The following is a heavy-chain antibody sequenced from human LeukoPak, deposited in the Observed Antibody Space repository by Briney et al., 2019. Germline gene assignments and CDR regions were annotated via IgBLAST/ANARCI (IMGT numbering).Heavy chain of an antibody. Sequence: GGSLRLSCAASGFTFSDYSLNWVRQAPGKGLEWVSSISSTSSYIYYADSVKGRFTISRDNAKNSLYLQMNSLRAEDTAVYYCARSDDSSGYIRFDPWGQGTLVTVSS. D-gene: IGHD3-22*01. CDR3: ARSDDSSGYIRFDP. V-gene: IGHV3-21*04. CDR1: GFTFSDYS. CDR2: ISSTSSYI. J-gene: IGHJ5*02.